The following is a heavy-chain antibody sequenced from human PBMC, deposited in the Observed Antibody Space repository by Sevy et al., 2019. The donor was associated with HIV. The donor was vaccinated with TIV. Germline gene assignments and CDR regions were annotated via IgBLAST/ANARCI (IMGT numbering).Heavy chain of an antibody. CDR2: IDPSDSYT. Sequence: GESLKISCKGSGYSFTTYWITWVRQMPGKGLEWMGRIDPSDSYTNYSPSFQDHVTISADKSISTVYLQWSSLKASDTAMYYCARHLGYYDSGTYYDYFDYWGQGTLVTVSS. CDR1: GYSFTTYW. CDR3: ARHLGYYDSGTYYDYFDY. V-gene: IGHV5-10-1*01. D-gene: IGHD3-10*01. J-gene: IGHJ4*02.